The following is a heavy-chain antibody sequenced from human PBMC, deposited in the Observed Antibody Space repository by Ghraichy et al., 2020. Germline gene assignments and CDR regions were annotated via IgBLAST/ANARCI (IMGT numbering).Heavy chain of an antibody. V-gene: IGHV3-23*01. Sequence: GGSLRLSCAASGFTFSTSAMNWVRQAPGKGLEWVSALSGSGDSTYYADSVKGRFTISRDNSKNTLYLQMNTLRAEDTAVYYCAKQTWDYWGQGTLVTVSS. CDR1: GFTFSTSA. CDR2: LSGSGDST. CDR3: AKQTWDY. J-gene: IGHJ4*02.